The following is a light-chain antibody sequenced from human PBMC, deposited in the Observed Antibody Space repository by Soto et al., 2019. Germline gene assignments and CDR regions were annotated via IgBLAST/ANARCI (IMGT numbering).Light chain of an antibody. Sequence: QSVLTQPPSVSGAPGQRVTISCTGSSSNIGAGYDVHWYQQLPGTAPKLLIYGNSNRPSGVPYRFSGSKSGTSASLAITGLQAEDEADYYCQSYDSSLSGGVFGTGTKLTVL. CDR2: GNS. V-gene: IGLV1-40*01. J-gene: IGLJ1*01. CDR1: SSNIGAGYD. CDR3: QSYDSSLSGGV.